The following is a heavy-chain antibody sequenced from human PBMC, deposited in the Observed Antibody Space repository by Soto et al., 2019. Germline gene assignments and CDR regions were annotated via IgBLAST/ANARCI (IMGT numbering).Heavy chain of an antibody. Sequence: GSLRLSCAASGFTFSSYGMHWVRQAPGKGLEWVAVISYDGSNKYYADSVKGRFTISRDNSKNTLYLQMNSLRAEDTAVYSCAKDLLPYCSGGSCYSGLDPWGQGT. J-gene: IGHJ5*02. CDR1: GFTFSSYG. V-gene: IGHV3-30*18. CDR2: ISYDGSNK. D-gene: IGHD2-15*01. CDR3: AKDLLPYCSGGSCYSGLDP.